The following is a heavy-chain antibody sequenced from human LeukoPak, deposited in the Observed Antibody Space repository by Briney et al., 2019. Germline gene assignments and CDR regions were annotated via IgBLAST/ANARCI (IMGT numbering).Heavy chain of an antibody. CDR2: IVVGSGNT. CDR1: GFTFTSSA. J-gene: IGHJ6*03. V-gene: IGHV1-58*01. CDR3: AAGTRVVPGVNYYYMDV. Sequence: ASVKVSCKASGFTFTSSAVQWVRQARGQRLEWIGWIVVGSGNTNYAQKFQERVTITRDMSTSTAYMELSSLRSEDTAVYYCAAGTRVVPGVNYYYMDVWGKGTTVTVSS. D-gene: IGHD2-2*01.